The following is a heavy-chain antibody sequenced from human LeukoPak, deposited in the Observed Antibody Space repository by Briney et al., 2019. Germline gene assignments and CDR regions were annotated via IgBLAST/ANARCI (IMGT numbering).Heavy chain of an antibody. CDR2: IHYSGSS. D-gene: IGHD5-18*01. CDR3: ARDSGYSSGSPFDY. CDR1: GGSISSGAYS. J-gene: IGHJ4*02. Sequence: PSETLSLTCTVSGGSISSGAYSWSWIRQLPGKGLEWIGYIHYSGSSYYNPSLKSRLTISVDTSKNQFSLKLDSVTAADTAVYYCARDSGYSSGSPFDYWGQGTLVTVSS. V-gene: IGHV4-31*03.